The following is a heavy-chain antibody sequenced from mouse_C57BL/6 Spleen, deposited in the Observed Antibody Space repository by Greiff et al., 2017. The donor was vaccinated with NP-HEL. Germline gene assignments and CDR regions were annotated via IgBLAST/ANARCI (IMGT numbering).Heavy chain of an antibody. J-gene: IGHJ2*01. D-gene: IGHD1-1*01. CDR3: ARSPGSSYPYYFDY. CDR2: IDPSDSYT. CDR1: GYTFTSYW. Sequence: QVQLQQPGAELVMPGASVKLSCKASGYTFTSYWMHWVKQRPGQGLEWIGEIDPSDSYTNYNQKFKGKSTLTVDKSSSTAYMQLSSLTSEDSAVYYCARSPGSSYPYYFDYWGQGTTLTVSS. V-gene: IGHV1-69*01.